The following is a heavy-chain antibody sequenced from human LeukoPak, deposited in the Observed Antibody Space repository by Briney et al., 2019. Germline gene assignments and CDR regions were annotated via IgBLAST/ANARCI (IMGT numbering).Heavy chain of an antibody. CDR1: GGSISSGGYS. Sequence: SQTLSLTCAVSGGSISSGGYSWSWLRQPPGRGLEWIGYIYHSGSTYYNPSLKSRVTISVDRSKIQFSLKLSSVTAADTAVYYCARGLNFGNSSSEEYYYYYYGMDVWGQGTTVTVSS. CDR3: ARGLNFGNSSSEEYYYYYYGMDV. D-gene: IGHD6-6*01. V-gene: IGHV4-30-2*01. CDR2: IYHSGST. J-gene: IGHJ6*02.